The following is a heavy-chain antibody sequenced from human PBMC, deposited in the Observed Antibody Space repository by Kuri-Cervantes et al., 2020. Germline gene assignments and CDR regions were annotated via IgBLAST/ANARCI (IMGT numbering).Heavy chain of an antibody. CDR2: IYWNDDK. J-gene: IGHJ6*02. Sequence: WVRQAPGKALEWLALIYWNDDKRYSPSLKSRLTITKDTSKNQVVLTMTNMDPVDTATYYCAHGLAGRGMDVWGQGTTVTVSS. CDR3: AHGLAGRGMDV. D-gene: IGHD2-15*01. V-gene: IGHV2-5*01.